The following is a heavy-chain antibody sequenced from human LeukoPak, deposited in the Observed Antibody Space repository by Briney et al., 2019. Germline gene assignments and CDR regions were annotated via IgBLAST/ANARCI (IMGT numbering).Heavy chain of an antibody. Sequence: GGSLRLSCAASGFTVSSNYMSWVRQAPGKGLEWVSVIYSGGSTYYADSVKGRFTISGDNSKNTLYLQMNSLRAEDTAVYYCAKDFGRNLGGPGSWGRGTLVIVSS. CDR2: IYSGGST. CDR1: GFTVSSNY. CDR3: AKDFGRNLGGPGS. J-gene: IGHJ5*02. V-gene: IGHV3-66*01. D-gene: IGHD1-14*01.